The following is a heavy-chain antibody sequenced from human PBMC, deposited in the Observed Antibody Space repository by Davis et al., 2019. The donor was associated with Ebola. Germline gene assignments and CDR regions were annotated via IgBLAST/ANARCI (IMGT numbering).Heavy chain of an antibody. CDR2: IKQDGSEK. CDR3: ARDLGRVATIGFDY. D-gene: IGHD5-12*01. V-gene: IGHV3-7*01. J-gene: IGHJ4*02. Sequence: GESLKISCAASGFTFSSYWMSWVRQAPGKGLEWVANIKQDGSEKYYVDSVKGRFTISRDNSKNTLYLQMNSLRAEDTAVYYCARDLGRVATIGFDYWGQGTLVTVSS. CDR1: GFTFSSYW.